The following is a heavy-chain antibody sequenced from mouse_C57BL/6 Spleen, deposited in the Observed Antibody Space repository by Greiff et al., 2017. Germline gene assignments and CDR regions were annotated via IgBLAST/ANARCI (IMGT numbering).Heavy chain of an antibody. V-gene: IGHV5-16*01. Sequence: EVHLVESEGGLVQPGSSMKLSCTASGFTFSDYYMAWVRQVPEKGLEWVANINYDGSSTYYLDSLKSRFIISRDNAKNILYLQMSSLKSEDTATYYCEREYGYDGGFAYGGQGTLVTVSA. CDR3: EREYGYDGGFAY. CDR2: INYDGSST. D-gene: IGHD2-2*01. CDR1: GFTFSDYY. J-gene: IGHJ3*01.